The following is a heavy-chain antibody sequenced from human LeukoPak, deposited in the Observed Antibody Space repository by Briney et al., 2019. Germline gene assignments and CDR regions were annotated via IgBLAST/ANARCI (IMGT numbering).Heavy chain of an antibody. CDR3: AIDPNWGTHS. CDR1: GFTFSTYT. Sequence: PGGSLRLSCAVSGFTFSTYTMCWVRHPPGKRLEWVSIIGNNGGGIHYADSVKGRFTISRDNFKNALYLQMNSLRVEDTAVYYCAIDPNWGTHSWGQGVLVTVSS. D-gene: IGHD7-27*01. V-gene: IGHV3-23*01. J-gene: IGHJ4*02. CDR2: IGNNGGGI.